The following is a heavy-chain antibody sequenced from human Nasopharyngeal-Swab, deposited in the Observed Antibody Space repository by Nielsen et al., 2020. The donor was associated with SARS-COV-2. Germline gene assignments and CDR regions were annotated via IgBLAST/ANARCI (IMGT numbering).Heavy chain of an antibody. CDR3: ARRYYYEDY. D-gene: IGHD3-22*01. J-gene: IGHJ4*02. CDR2: INNSGGNT. CDR1: GFTFRSYA. V-gene: IGHV3-23*01. Sequence: GGSLRLSCAASGFTFRSYAMSWVRQAPGRGLVWVSTINNSGGNTHYADSVKGHFTISRDNSKNTLYLQMSSLRAEDTAVYYCARRYYYEDYWGQGTLVTVSS.